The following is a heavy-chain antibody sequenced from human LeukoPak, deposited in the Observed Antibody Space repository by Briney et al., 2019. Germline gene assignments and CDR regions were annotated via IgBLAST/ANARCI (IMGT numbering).Heavy chain of an antibody. CDR2: FDPEDGET. D-gene: IGHD4-23*01. V-gene: IGHV1-24*01. CDR3: ARGGGYSQGDY. J-gene: IGHJ4*02. Sequence: ASVKVSCKVSGYTLTELSMHWVRQAPGKGLEWMGGFDPEDGETIYAQKFQGRVTMTRDTSTSTIYMELSSLTSEDTAVYYCARGGGYSQGDYWGQGTLVTVSS. CDR1: GYTLTELS.